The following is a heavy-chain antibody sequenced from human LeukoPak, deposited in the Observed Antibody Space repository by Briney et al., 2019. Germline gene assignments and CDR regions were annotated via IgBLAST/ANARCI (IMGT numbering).Heavy chain of an antibody. D-gene: IGHD3-22*01. J-gene: IGHJ3*02. CDR3: ARDLAYYDTSGSLVRAFDI. Sequence: SQTLSLTCAVSGDSISSGSYYWSWIRQPAGKGLEWIGRIYTSGGTNYIPSLKSRVTISVDTSKNQFSLKLSSVTAADTAVYYCARDLAYYDTSGSLVRAFDIWGQGTMVTVSS. CDR2: IYTSGGT. V-gene: IGHV4-61*02. CDR1: GDSISSGSYY.